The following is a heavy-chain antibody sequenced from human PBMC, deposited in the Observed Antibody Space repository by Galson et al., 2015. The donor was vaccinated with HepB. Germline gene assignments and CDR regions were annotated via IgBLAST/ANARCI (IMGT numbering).Heavy chain of an antibody. J-gene: IGHJ4*02. CDR2: IIPIFGTA. CDR1: GGTFSSYA. Sequence: SVKVSCKASGGTFSSYAISWVRQAPGQGLEWMGWIIPIFGTANYAQKFQGRVTITADESTSTAYMELSSLRSEDTAVYYCARGSSSWSPNDYWGQGTLVTVSS. V-gene: IGHV1-69*13. D-gene: IGHD6-13*01. CDR3: ARGSSSWSPNDY.